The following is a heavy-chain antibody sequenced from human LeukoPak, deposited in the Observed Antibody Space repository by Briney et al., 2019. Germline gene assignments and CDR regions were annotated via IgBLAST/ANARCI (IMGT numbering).Heavy chain of an antibody. Sequence: SETLSLTCAVYGGSFSGYYWSWIRQPPGKGLEWIGEINHSGSTNYNPSLKSRVTISVDTSKNQFSLKLSSVTAADTAVYYCASSGVGATADYWGQGTLVTVSS. V-gene: IGHV4-34*01. CDR1: GGSFSGYY. D-gene: IGHD1-26*01. CDR2: INHSGST. CDR3: ASSGVGATADY. J-gene: IGHJ4*02.